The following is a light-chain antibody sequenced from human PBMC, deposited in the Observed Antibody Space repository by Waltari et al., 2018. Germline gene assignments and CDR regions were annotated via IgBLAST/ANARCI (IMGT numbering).Light chain of an antibody. CDR3: QAWDSSTDVV. CDR1: YLEDKY. V-gene: IGLV3-1*01. CDR2: QDS. J-gene: IGLJ2*01. Sequence: YELTQPPSVSVSPGQTASITCSGDYLEDKYVCWYQQKAGQSPVLVIHQDSRRPSGVPERFSGSSSGNTATLTSSGTQAMDEADYYCQAWDSSTDVVFGGGTRLTVL.